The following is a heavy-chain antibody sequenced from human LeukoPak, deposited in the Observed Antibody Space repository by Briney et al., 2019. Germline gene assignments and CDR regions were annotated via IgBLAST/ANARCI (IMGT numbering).Heavy chain of an antibody. J-gene: IGHJ5*02. CDR3: ARGIVESPNWFDP. V-gene: IGHV3-7*05. Sequence: GGSLRLSCAASGFTLSTYWMNWVRQAPGKGLEWVANIKHDGTQKYYVDSVKGRFTISRGNGKNSLYLQMNSLRADDTAVYYCARGIVESPNWFDPWGQGTLVTVSS. D-gene: IGHD1-26*01. CDR1: GFTLSTYW. CDR2: IKHDGTQK.